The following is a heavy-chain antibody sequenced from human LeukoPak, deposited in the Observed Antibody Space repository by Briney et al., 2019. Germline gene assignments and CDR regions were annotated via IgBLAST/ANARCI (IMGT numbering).Heavy chain of an antibody. CDR1: GYSVNAYN. CDR3: ARDQRYTSGWYDEGGYYFEY. J-gene: IGHJ4*02. CDR2: INHKSGGA. V-gene: IGHV1-2*02. D-gene: IGHD6-19*01. Sequence: GASVKVSCKASGYSVNAYNMHWVRQAPGQGLEWMGWINHKSGGANYAQKFQGRVTMTWDTSISTAYMELSRLRSDDTAVYYCARDQRYTSGWYDEGGYYFEYWGQGTLVTVSS.